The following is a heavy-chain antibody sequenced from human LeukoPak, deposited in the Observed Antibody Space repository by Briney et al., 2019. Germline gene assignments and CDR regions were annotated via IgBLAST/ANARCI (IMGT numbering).Heavy chain of an antibody. V-gene: IGHV3-7*01. J-gene: IGHJ4*02. CDR3: AMASTIFGVVSPYDY. Sequence: GGSLRLSCAASGFTFSSFWMSWVRQAPGKGLEWVANIKQDGSEKYYVDSVKGRFTISRDNAKNSLYLQMNSLRAEDTAVYYCAMASTIFGVVSPYDYWGQGTLVTVSS. D-gene: IGHD3-3*01. CDR2: IKQDGSEK. CDR1: GFTFSSFW.